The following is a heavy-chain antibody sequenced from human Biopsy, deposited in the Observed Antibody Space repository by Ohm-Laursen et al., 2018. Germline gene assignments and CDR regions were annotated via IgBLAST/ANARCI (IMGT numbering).Heavy chain of an antibody. V-gene: IGHV3-53*01. Sequence: SLRLSCAASGFTVSRNYMTWVRQAPGKGLEWVSVIDSGGYTHYSDSVTGRFTISRDNSQNTLFLQMSSLRAEDTAVYYCAKYSPTIFGVVGDDALDLWGQGTMVTVSS. J-gene: IGHJ3*01. CDR3: AKYSPTIFGVVGDDALDL. CDR1: GFTVSRNY. D-gene: IGHD3-3*01. CDR2: IDSGGYT.